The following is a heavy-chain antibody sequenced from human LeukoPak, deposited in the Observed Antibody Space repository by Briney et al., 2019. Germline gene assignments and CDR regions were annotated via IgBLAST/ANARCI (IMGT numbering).Heavy chain of an antibody. CDR2: ISAYNGNT. CDR1: GYTFTSYG. CDR3: ARDVIGIAAAGTDFQH. Sequence: GASVKVSCKASGYTFTSYGISWVRQAPGQGLEWMGWISAYNGNTNYAQKLQGRVTMTTDTSTSTAYMELRSLRSDDTAVYYCARDVIGIAAAGTDFQHWGQGTLVTVSS. V-gene: IGHV1-18*01. D-gene: IGHD6-13*01. J-gene: IGHJ1*01.